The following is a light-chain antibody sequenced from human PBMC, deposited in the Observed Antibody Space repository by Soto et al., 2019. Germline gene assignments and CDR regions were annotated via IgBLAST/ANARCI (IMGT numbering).Light chain of an antibody. V-gene: IGLV2-14*01. CDR1: SSDVGGYDS. CDR3: SSYTSGTTLWV. CDR2: DVS. J-gene: IGLJ3*02. Sequence: QSVLTQPASVSGSPGQSITISCTGTSSDVGGYDSVSWYQQHPGKAPKLMISDVSNRPSGVSNRFSGSKSGNTASLTISGLQAEDEADYYCSSYTSGTTLWVFGGGTKLTVL.